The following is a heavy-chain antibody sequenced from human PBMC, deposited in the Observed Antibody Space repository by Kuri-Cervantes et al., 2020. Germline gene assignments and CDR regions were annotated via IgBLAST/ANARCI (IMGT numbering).Heavy chain of an antibody. V-gene: IGHV4-39*01. D-gene: IGHD3-10*01. J-gene: IGHJ4*02. Sequence: SETLSLTCTVSGGSISSGGYYWSWIRQPPGKGLEWIGSIYYSGSTYYNPSLKSRVTISVDTSKNQFSLKLSSVTAADTAVYYCASQDYYGSGFDYWGQGTLVTVSS. CDR2: IYYSGST. CDR1: GGSISSGGYY. CDR3: ASQDYYGSGFDY.